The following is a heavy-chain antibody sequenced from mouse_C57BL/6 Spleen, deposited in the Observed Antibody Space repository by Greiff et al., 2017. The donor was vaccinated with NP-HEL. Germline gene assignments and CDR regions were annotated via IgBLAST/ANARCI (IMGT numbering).Heavy chain of an antibody. CDR2: ISSGGDYI. J-gene: IGHJ4*01. V-gene: IGHV5-9-1*02. Sequence: EVKLMESGEGLVKPGGSLKLSCAASGFTFSSYAMSWVRQTPEKRLEWVAYISSGGDYIYYADTVKGRFTISRDNARNTLYLQMSSLKSEDTAMYYCTRDEDYDDAMDYWGQGTSVTVSS. CDR1: GFTFSSYA. D-gene: IGHD2-4*01. CDR3: TRDEDYDDAMDY.